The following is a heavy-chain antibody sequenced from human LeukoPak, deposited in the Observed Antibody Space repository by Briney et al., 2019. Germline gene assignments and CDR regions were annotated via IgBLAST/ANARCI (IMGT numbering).Heavy chain of an antibody. CDR3: ARQRLGCSSGDCYSFDF. CDR2: IQYDGSRI. CDR1: EFNFGDFG. Sequence: PGGSLRLPCEASEFNFGDFGMHWVRQAPGKGLEWVAAIQYDGSRIYHSDAVKGRFTISRDNSKNTLYLEMHSLRVDDTALYYCARQRLGCSSGDCYSFDFWGQGTLVTVSS. V-gene: IGHV3-33*05. J-gene: IGHJ4*02. D-gene: IGHD2-21*02.